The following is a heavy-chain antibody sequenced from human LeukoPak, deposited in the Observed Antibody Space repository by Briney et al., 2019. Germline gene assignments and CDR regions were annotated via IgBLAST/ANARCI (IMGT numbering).Heavy chain of an antibody. Sequence: PGGSLRLSCAASGFTFSSYAMSWVRQPPGKGLEWIGEIYHSGSTNYNPSLKSRVTISVDTSKNQFSLKLSSVTAADTAVYYCARYQALTGDYWGQGTLVTVSS. D-gene: IGHD7-27*01. V-gene: IGHV4-4*02. CDR3: ARYQALTGDY. CDR2: IYHSGST. CDR1: GFTFSSYAM. J-gene: IGHJ4*02.